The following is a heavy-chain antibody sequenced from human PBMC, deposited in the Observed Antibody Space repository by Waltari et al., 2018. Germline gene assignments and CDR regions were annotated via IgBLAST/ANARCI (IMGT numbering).Heavy chain of an antibody. CDR1: GGSIRRSGYY. D-gene: IGHD3-22*01. V-gene: IGHV4-39*01. CDR3: ARQSYYDESGHD. CDR2: IYYSGTT. J-gene: IGHJ4*02. Sequence: QLELQESGPGLVKPSETLSLTCSVSGGSIRRSGYYWVWIRQPPGKGLEWMGRIYYSGTTCYNPSLNSRVTISVDTSKNQFSLKLTSVTAADTAMYVCARQSYYDESGHDWGQGTLVTVSS.